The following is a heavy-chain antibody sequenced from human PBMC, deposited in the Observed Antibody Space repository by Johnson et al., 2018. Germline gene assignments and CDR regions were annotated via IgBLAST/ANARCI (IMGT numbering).Heavy chain of an antibody. CDR3: ASDKAVAHDAFDS. J-gene: IGHJ3*02. Sequence: QVQLVESGGGVVQPGRSLRLSCAASGFTFSSYGMHWVRQAPGKGLEWVAVISYDGSNKYYADSVKGRFTISRDNSKNTLFLQMNSLRAEDTGVYYCASDKAVAHDAFDSWGQGTMVTVSS. D-gene: IGHD6-19*01. CDR1: GFTFSSYG. V-gene: IGHV3-30*03. CDR2: ISYDGSNK.